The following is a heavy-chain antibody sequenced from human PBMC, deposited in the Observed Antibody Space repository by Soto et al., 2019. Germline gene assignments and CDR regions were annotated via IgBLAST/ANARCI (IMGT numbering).Heavy chain of an antibody. CDR1: GFTFSTYG. D-gene: IGHD2-15*01. Sequence: QVQLVESGGGVVQPGRSLRLSCAASGFTFSTYGMHWVRQAPDKGLEWVAVIWYDGSNKYYADSVKGRFTISRDNSKNTLYLQMNSLRAEATAVYYCAREYCSGGRRYYYGRDVWGQGTTVTVSS. J-gene: IGHJ6*02. CDR2: IWYDGSNK. CDR3: AREYCSGGRRYYYGRDV. V-gene: IGHV3-33*01.